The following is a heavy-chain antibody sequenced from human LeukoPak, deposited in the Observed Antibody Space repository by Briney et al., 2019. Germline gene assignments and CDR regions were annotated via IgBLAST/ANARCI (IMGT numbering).Heavy chain of an antibody. CDR2: IYNSGST. D-gene: IGHD3-10*01. CDR3: ARHPWGFGEFRIDY. V-gene: IGHV4-59*08. CDR1: GGSISSYY. J-gene: IGHJ4*02. Sequence: PSETLSLTCTVSGGSISSYYWSWIRKSPRKGLEWIGYIYNSGSTNYNPSLKSRVTISVDTSKNQFSLKLTSVTAADTAVYYCARHPWGFGEFRIDYWGQGTLVTVSS.